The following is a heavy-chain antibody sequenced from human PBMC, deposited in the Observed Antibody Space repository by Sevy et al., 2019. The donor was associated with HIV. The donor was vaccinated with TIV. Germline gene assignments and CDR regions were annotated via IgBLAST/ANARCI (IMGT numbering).Heavy chain of an antibody. D-gene: IGHD2-8*01. Sequence: SGPTLVNPTQTLTLTCTLSGFSLATSGVGVGWIRQPPGKALELLALIYWDDDKRYSPSLKSRLTITKDSSKNQVVLTMTNMDPVDTATYYCAHRRDDTVVMVYGDFDYWGQGALVTVSS. J-gene: IGHJ4*02. CDR2: IYWDDDK. V-gene: IGHV2-5*02. CDR1: GFSLATSGVG. CDR3: AHRRDDTVVMVYGDFDY.